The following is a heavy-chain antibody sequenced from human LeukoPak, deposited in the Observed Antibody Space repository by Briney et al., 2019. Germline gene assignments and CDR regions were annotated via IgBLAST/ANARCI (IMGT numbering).Heavy chain of an antibody. Sequence: PGGSLRLSCAASGFTFSSYAMSWVRQAPGKGLEWVSAISGSGGSTYYADSVKGRFTISRDNSKNTLYLQMNSLRAEDTAVYYCAREGSSSSWLGNYYYMDVWGKGTTVTVSS. V-gene: IGHV3-23*01. D-gene: IGHD6-13*01. CDR3: AREGSSSSWLGNYYYMDV. J-gene: IGHJ6*03. CDR1: GFTFSSYA. CDR2: ISGSGGST.